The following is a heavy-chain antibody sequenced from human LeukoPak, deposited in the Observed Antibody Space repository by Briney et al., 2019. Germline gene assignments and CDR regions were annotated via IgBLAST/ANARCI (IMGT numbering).Heavy chain of an antibody. V-gene: IGHV1-2*02. J-gene: IGHJ4*02. CDR3: ARDNDSRDPPHFDY. Sequence: ASVKVSCKTSGYTFTGYYIHWVRQAPGQGLEWMGWINPNSGDTNYAQKFQGRVSMTGDTSISTAYMELSSLRSEDTAVYYCARDNDSRDPPHFDYWGQGTLVTVSS. CDR1: GYTFTGYY. D-gene: IGHD3-16*01. CDR2: INPNSGDT.